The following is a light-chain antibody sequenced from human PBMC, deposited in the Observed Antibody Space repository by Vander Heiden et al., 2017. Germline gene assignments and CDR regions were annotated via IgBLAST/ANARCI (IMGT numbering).Light chain of an antibody. CDR2: GNS. CDR3: QSYDTSLSGSVV. Sequence: QSVLTQPPSVSGAPGQRVTLSCPGRHSNLGARYDVHWYQQHPGKAPKLLIYGNSNRPSGVPDRISGSKSGTSASLAITGLQAEDEADYYCQSYDTSLSGSVVFGGGTRLTVL. J-gene: IGLJ2*01. CDR1: HSNLGARYD. V-gene: IGLV1-40*01.